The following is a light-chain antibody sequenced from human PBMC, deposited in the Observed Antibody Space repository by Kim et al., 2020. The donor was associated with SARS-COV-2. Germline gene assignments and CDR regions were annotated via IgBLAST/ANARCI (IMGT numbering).Light chain of an antibody. Sequence: GQSVTISCTGTSSDVGGYKYVSWYQHHPGKAPKLMIYEVLKRPSGVPDRFSGSKSGNTASLTVSGLQAEDEADYYCISYAGSNKWVFGTGTEVTVL. V-gene: IGLV2-8*01. CDR3: ISYAGSNKWV. CDR1: SSDVGGYKY. CDR2: EVL. J-gene: IGLJ1*01.